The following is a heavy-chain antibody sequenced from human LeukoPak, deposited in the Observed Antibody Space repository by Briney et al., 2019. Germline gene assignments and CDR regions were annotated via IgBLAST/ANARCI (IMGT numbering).Heavy chain of an antibody. D-gene: IGHD6-13*01. CDR3: ARVRGSSTRDFDY. V-gene: IGHV3-21*01. J-gene: IGHJ4*02. CDR2: ISSSSSDI. CDR1: GFTFSSYS. Sequence: GGSLRLSCAASGFTFSSYSMNWVRQAPGKGLEWVPSISSSSSDIYYADSVRGRFTISRDNAKNSLYLQMNSLRAEDTAVYYCARVRGSSTRDFDYWGQGTLVTVSS.